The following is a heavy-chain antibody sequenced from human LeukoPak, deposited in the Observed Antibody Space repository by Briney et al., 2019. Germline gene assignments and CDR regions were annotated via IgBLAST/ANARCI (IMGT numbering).Heavy chain of an antibody. J-gene: IGHJ4*02. CDR1: GGSISSGGYY. V-gene: IGHV4-31*03. Sequence: SETLSLTCTVSGGSISSGGYYWSWIRQHPGKGLEWIGYIYYSGSTYYNPSLKSRVTISVDTSKNQFSLKLSSVTAADTAVYYCARDRLEYLDYWGQGTLATVSS. CDR3: ARDRLEYLDY. D-gene: IGHD1-1*01. CDR2: IYYSGST.